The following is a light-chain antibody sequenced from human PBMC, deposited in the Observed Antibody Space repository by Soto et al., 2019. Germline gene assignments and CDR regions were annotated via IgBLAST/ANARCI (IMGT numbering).Light chain of an antibody. J-gene: IGKJ5*01. CDR2: DAS. Sequence: EIVLTQSPATLSLSPGERDTLSCRASQSVSSYLAWYQQQPGQAPRLLIYDASNRATGIPARFSGSGSGTDFTLTISSLEPEDFAVYYCQQRSNWPITFGQGTRLEIK. V-gene: IGKV3-11*01. CDR3: QQRSNWPIT. CDR1: QSVSSY.